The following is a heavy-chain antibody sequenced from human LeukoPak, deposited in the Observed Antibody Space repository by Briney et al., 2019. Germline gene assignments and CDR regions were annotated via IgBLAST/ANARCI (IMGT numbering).Heavy chain of an antibody. Sequence: GGSLRLSCAASGFSVSSYAMSWVRQAPGKGLEWVSVISGSGGSTYYADSVKGRFTISRDNSKNTLYLQMNSLRAEDTAVYYCAKEDSGWYYGSPLDYWGQGTLVTVSS. CDR1: GFSVSSYA. CDR3: AKEDSGWYYGSPLDY. J-gene: IGHJ4*02. V-gene: IGHV3-23*01. D-gene: IGHD6-19*01. CDR2: ISGSGGST.